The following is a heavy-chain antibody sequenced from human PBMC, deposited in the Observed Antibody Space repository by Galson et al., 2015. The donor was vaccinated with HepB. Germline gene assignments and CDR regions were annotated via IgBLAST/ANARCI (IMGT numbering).Heavy chain of an antibody. CDR1: GFPFDESV. CDR2: INSDGSST. J-gene: IGHJ4*02. Sequence: SLRLSCAASGFPFDESVMHWVRQVPGKGLVWVSHINSDGSSTNYADSVKGRFTISRDNAKNTLYLQMNSLRVEDTAVYYCARGGCSSTSCLDNWGQGTLVTVSS. CDR3: ARGGCSSTSCLDN. D-gene: IGHD2-2*01. V-gene: IGHV3-74*01.